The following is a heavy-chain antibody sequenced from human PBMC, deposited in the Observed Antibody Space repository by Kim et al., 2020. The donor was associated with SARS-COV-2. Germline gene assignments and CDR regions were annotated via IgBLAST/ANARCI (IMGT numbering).Heavy chain of an antibody. V-gene: IGHV3-48*02. CDR1: GFTFSSYS. J-gene: IGHJ4*02. CDR2: ISSSSSTI. CDR3: AREEGGGITMVRGIAPEPLNY. Sequence: GGSLRLSCTASGFTFSSYSMNWVRQAPGKGLEWVSYISSSSSTIYYADSVKGRFTISRDNAKNSLYLQMNSLRDEDTAVYYCAREEGGGITMVRGIAPEPLNYWGQGTLVTVSS. D-gene: IGHD3-10*01.